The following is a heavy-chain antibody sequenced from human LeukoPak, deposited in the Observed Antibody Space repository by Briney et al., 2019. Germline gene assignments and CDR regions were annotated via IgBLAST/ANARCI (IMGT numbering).Heavy chain of an antibody. V-gene: IGHV6-1*01. Sequence: SQTLSLTCAISGDSVSSNSAAWNWIRQSPSRGLEWLGRTYYRSKWYNDYAVSVKSRITINPDTSKNQFSLQLNSVTPEDTAVYYCARDRIVVVVAANYYGMDVWGQGTTVTVSS. CDR3: ARDRIVVVVAANYYGMDV. CDR1: GDSVSSNSAA. CDR2: TYYRSKWYN. D-gene: IGHD2-15*01. J-gene: IGHJ6*02.